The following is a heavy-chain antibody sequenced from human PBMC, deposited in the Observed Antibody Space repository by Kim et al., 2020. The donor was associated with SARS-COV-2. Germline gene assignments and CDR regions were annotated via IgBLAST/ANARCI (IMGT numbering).Heavy chain of an antibody. J-gene: IGHJ4*02. Sequence: SETLSLTCTVSGGSISSSSYYWGWIRQPPGKGLEWIGSIYYSGSTYYNPSRKSRVTISVDTSKNQFSLKLSSVTAADTAVYYCASIREGIVVVPAAPEDYWGQGTLVTVSS. CDR2: IYYSGST. D-gene: IGHD2-2*01. V-gene: IGHV4-39*01. CDR1: GGSISSSSYY. CDR3: ASIREGIVVVPAAPEDY.